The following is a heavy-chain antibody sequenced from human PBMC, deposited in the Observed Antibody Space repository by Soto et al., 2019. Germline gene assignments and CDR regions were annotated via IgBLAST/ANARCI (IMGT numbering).Heavy chain of an antibody. CDR1: GYSFTSYW. J-gene: IGHJ4*02. CDR3: ARRYYYDSSGYPPFDY. Sequence: RGESLKISCKGSGYSFTSYWIGWVRQMPGKGLEWMGIIYPGDSDTRYSPSFQDQVTISADKSISTAYLQWSNLKASDTAMYYCARRYYYDSSGYPPFDYWGQGTLVTVSS. CDR2: IYPGDSDT. D-gene: IGHD3-22*01. V-gene: IGHV5-51*01.